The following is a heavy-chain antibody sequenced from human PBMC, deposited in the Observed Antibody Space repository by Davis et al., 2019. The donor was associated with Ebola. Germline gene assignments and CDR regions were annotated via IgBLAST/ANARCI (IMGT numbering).Heavy chain of an antibody. Sequence: GESLKISCAASGFTFSSYAMNWVRQAPGKGLEWVSSISGGNYYIYYADSLKGRFTISRDNAKNSLYLQMNSLRAEDTAVYYCARGESSFDYYYGMDVWGQGTTVTVSS. CDR1: GFTFSSYA. J-gene: IGHJ6*02. CDR2: ISGGNYYI. CDR3: ARGESSFDYYYGMDV. D-gene: IGHD6-13*01. V-gene: IGHV3-21*01.